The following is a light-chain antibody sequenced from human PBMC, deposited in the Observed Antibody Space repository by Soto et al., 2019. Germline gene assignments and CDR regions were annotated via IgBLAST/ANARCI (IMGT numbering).Light chain of an antibody. J-gene: IGKJ5*01. CDR1: QSISSY. V-gene: IGKV1-39*01. CDR3: QQSYSTPPNT. CDR2: AAS. Sequence: DIQMTQSPSSLSASVGDRVTITCRASQSISSYLNWYQQKPGKAHKLLIYAASSLQSGVPSRFSCSGSGSDFTLTISSLQPEDFATYYCQQSYSTPPNTFGQGTRLEIK.